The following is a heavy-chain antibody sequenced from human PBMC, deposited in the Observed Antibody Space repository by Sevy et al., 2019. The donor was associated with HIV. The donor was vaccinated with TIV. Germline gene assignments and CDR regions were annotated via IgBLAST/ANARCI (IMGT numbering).Heavy chain of an antibody. Sequence: ASVKVSCKASGYTFTSYGISWVRQAPGRGLEWMGWISAYNGNTNYAQKLQGRVTMTTDTSTSTAYMELRSLRSDDTAVYYCARVGYDILTGYYNRWFDPWGQGTLVTVSS. V-gene: IGHV1-18*04. CDR1: GYTFTSYG. D-gene: IGHD3-9*01. CDR2: ISAYNGNT. CDR3: ARVGYDILTGYYNRWFDP. J-gene: IGHJ5*02.